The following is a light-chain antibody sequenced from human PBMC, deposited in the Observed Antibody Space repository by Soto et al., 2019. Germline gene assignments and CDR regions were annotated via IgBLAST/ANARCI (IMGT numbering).Light chain of an antibody. Sequence: EIVLTQSPGTLSLSPGERATLSCRASQSVSNSYLAWYQQKPCQAPRLLISGASSRATGIPDRFSGSGSGTDFTLTISRLEPEDFAVYYCQQYGSSPLTFGGGTKVEIK. CDR1: QSVSNSY. V-gene: IGKV3-20*01. CDR2: GAS. CDR3: QQYGSSPLT. J-gene: IGKJ4*01.